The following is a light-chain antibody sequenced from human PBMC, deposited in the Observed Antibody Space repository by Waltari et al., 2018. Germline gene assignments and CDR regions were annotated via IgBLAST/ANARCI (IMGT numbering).Light chain of an antibody. J-gene: IGKJ1*01. CDR1: QSVSSNY. CDR3: QQYDRSPET. Sequence: EIVLTQSPGTLSLSPGESATLSCRASQSVSSNYLAWYQQTPGQAPRLLIYGASYRATGIPDRFSGSASRTDFTLTICRLEPEDFSVYYCQQYDRSPETFGQGTKVEIK. CDR2: GAS. V-gene: IGKV3-20*01.